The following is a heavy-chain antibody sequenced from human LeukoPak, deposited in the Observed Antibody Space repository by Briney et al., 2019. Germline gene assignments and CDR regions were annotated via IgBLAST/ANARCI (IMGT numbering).Heavy chain of an antibody. V-gene: IGHV1-18*01. CDR1: GYTFTSYG. CDR2: ISAYNGNT. D-gene: IGHD3-22*01. J-gene: IGHJ5*02. CDR3: ARDRGQQDYYDTKGDNWFDP. Sequence: ASVKVSCKASGYTFTSYGISWVRQAPGQGLEWMGWISAYNGNTNYAQNLQGRVTMTSDTSTSTAYMELRSLRSDDTAVYYCARDRGQQDYYDTKGDNWFDPWGQGTLVTVSS.